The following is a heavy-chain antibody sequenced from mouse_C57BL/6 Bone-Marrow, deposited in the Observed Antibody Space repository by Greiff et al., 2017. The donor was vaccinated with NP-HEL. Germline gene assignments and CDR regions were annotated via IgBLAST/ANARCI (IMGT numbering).Heavy chain of an antibody. CDR3: AKEDCEVDY. CDR1: GYTFTSYW. Sequence: QVQLKQPGAELARPGTSVKLSCKASGYTFTSYWMRWVKQRTGQGLEWIGVIDPSYSYTNYNKKFKGKATLTGDTSSSTAYMQLSSLTSEDSAVEYGAKEDCEVDYWGQGTPLTVSA. V-gene: IGHV1-59*01. CDR2: IDPSYSYT. J-gene: IGHJ2*01.